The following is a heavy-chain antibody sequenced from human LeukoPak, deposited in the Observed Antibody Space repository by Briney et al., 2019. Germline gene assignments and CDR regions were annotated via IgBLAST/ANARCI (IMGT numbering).Heavy chain of an antibody. V-gene: IGHV3-53*01. CDR1: GSTVSSNY. CDR2: IYSGGST. CDR3: AGRGGFSSGSYNY. D-gene: IGHD1-26*01. Sequence: GGSLRLSCAASGSTVSSNYMSWVRQAPGKGLEWVSVIYSGGSTYYADSVKGRFTISRDNSKNTLYLQMNSLRAEDTAVYYCAGRGGFSSGSYNYWGQGTLVTVSS. J-gene: IGHJ4*02.